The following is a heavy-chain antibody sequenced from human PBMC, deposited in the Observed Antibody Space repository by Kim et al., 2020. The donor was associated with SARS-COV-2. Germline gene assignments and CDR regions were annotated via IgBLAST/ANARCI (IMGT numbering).Heavy chain of an antibody. D-gene: IGHD4-17*01. J-gene: IGHJ5*02. V-gene: IGHV1-8*01. CDR1: GYTFTSYD. Sequence: ASVKVSCKASGYTFTSYDINWVRQATGQGLEWMGWMNPNSGNTGYAQKFQGRVTMTRNTSISTAYMELSSLRSEDTAVYYCARENAGFWDYGDGYNWFDPWGQGTLVTVSS. CDR3: ARENAGFWDYGDGYNWFDP. CDR2: MNPNSGNT.